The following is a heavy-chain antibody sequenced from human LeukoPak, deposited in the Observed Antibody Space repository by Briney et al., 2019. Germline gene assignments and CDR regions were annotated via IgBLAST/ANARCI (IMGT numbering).Heavy chain of an antibody. CDR3: VRGKGSGTYYGFDY. CDR2: IYRENSDT. CDR1: GSTFTKFW. J-gene: IGHJ4*02. D-gene: IGHD3-10*01. Sequence: GESLEISCETAGSTFTKFWVGGGRQAPGKGGEGGGMIYRENSDTRDSPSWQGQVTMSDDKTISIVYLHWSSLKASDTAIYYCVRGKGSGTYYGFDYWGQGTVVSVVS. V-gene: IGHV5-51*01.